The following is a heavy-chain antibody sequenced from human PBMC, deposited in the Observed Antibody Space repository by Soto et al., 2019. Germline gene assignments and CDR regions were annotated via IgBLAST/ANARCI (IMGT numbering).Heavy chain of an antibody. V-gene: IGHV3-23*01. CDR3: ARPWPDFWSGYYTRGGFDY. CDR2: ISGSGGST. Sequence: GGSLRLSCAASGFTFSSFVMNWVRQAPGKGLEWVSAISGSGGSTYYADSVKGRFTISRDNSKNTLYLQMNSLRAEDTAVYYCARPWPDFWSGYYTRGGFDYWGQGTLVTVSS. D-gene: IGHD3-3*01. CDR1: GFTFSSFV. J-gene: IGHJ4*02.